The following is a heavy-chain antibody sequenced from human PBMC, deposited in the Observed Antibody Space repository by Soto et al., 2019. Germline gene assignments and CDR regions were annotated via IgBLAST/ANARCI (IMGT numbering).Heavy chain of an antibody. CDR3: ARGCSSTSCPYYYYYGMEV. J-gene: IGHJ6*02. V-gene: IGHV1-18*01. D-gene: IGHD2-2*01. CDR1: GYTFTSYG. Sequence: ASVKVSCKASGYTFTSYGISWVRQAPGQGLEWMGWISAYNGNTNYAQKLQGRVTMTTDTSTSTAYMELRSLRSDDTAVYYCARGCSSTSCPYYYYYGMEVWGQGTTVSVSS. CDR2: ISAYNGNT.